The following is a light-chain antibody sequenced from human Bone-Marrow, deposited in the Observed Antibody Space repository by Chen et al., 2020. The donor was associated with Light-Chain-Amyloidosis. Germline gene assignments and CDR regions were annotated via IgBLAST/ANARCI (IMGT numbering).Light chain of an antibody. CDR3: QQRSNWPRT. Sequence: EIVLTQSPATLSLSPGDRVTLSCRASQSVRFSSAWYQQKPGQAPRLLIYDASNRATGIPARFSGSGSMTDFTLTISSLEPEDFAVYYCQQRSNWPRTFGQGTKVDIK. V-gene: IGKV3-11*01. J-gene: IGKJ1*01. CDR1: QSVRFS. CDR2: DAS.